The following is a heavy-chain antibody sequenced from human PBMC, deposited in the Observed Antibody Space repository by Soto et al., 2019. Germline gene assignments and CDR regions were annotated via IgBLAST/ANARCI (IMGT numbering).Heavy chain of an antibody. D-gene: IGHD3-3*01. CDR3: ARDRFSGFWSGYRRSYGMDV. J-gene: IGHJ6*02. CDR1: GYTFTSYG. CDR2: ISAYNGNT. V-gene: IGHV1-18*01. Sequence: ASVKVSCKASGYTFTSYGISWVRQAPGQGLEWMGWISAYNGNTNYAQKLQGRVTITADESTSTAYMELSSLRSEDTAVYYCARDRFSGFWSGYRRSYGMDVWGQGTTVTVSS.